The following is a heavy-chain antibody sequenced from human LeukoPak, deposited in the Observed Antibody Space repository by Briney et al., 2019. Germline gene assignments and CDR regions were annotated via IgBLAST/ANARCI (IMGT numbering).Heavy chain of an antibody. V-gene: IGHV1-69*05. Sequence: SVKVSCKASGGTFSSYAISWVRQAPGQGLEWMGGIIPIFGTANYAQKFQGRVTITTDESTSTAYMELSSLRSEDTAVYYSARLDHCHRYGCRYFDYWGQGTLVTVSS. CDR3: ARLDHCHRYGCRYFDY. D-gene: IGHD5-18*01. CDR1: GGTFSSYA. J-gene: IGHJ4*02. CDR2: IIPIFGTA.